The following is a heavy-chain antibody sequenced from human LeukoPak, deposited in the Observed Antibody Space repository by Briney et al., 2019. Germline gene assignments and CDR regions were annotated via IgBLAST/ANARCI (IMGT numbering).Heavy chain of an antibody. CDR2: INHSGST. V-gene: IGHV4-39*07. CDR1: GGSISGSSYY. D-gene: IGHD3-22*01. CDR3: ARGGQGYYYDSSGYFFTNWFDP. J-gene: IGHJ5*02. Sequence: SETLSLTCTVSGGSISGSSYYWGWIRQPPGKGLEWIGEINHSGSTNYNPSLKSRVTISVDTSKNQFSLKLSSVTAADTAVYYCARGGQGYYYDSSGYFFTNWFDPWGQGTLVTVSS.